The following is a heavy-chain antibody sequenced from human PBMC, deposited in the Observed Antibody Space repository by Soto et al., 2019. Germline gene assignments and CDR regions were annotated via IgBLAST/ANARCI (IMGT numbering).Heavy chain of an antibody. CDR1: GGSISSGGYS. CDR2: IYPTGTT. V-gene: IGHV4-30-2*05. Sequence: SETLSLTCTVSGGSISSGGYSWSWIRQSPEKGLEWIGCIYPTGTTYYHPSLKSRVTISVDTPRTQFSLKLTSVTAADTAIYYCARASPASYDYYSFDSWGQGILVTVSS. J-gene: IGHJ4*02. CDR3: ARASPASYDYYSFDS. D-gene: IGHD3-10*01.